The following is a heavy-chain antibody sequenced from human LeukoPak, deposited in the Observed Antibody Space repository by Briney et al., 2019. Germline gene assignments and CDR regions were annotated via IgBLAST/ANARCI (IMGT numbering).Heavy chain of an antibody. CDR3: AKKRTPVAGTTYFDY. V-gene: IGHV3-23*01. CDR2: VSAGGDKT. J-gene: IGHJ4*02. D-gene: IGHD6-19*01. CDR1: GFTFSNYA. Sequence: GGSLRLSCAASGFTFSNYAMSWVRQAPGKGLEWVSGVSAGGDKTDYAESVKGRFTISRDNSKNTVYMQMTSVTAVDTARYYCAKKRTPVAGTTYFDYWGLGTLVTVSS.